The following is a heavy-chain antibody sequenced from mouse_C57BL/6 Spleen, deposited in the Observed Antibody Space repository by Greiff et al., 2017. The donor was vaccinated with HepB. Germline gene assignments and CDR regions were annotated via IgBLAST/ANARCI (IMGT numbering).Heavy chain of an antibody. CDR1: GYTFTSYW. D-gene: IGHD2-4*01. CDR2: IDPNSGGT. V-gene: IGHV1-72*01. Sequence: QVQLQQSGAELVKPGASVKLSCKASGYTFTSYWMHWVKQRPGRGLEWIGRIDPNSGGTKYNEKFRSKATLTVDKPSSTAYMQLSSLTSEDSAVYYCAISEDYDPEDYAMDYWGQGTSVTVSS. CDR3: AISEDYDPEDYAMDY. J-gene: IGHJ4*01.